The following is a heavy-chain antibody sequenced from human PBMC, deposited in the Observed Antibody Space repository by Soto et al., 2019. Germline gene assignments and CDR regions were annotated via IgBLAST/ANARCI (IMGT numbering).Heavy chain of an antibody. V-gene: IGHV1-69*02. J-gene: IGHJ4*02. CDR1: GGTFSSYT. CDR3: ARGGPQGLDY. D-gene: IGHD2-15*01. CDR2: IIPLLGIA. Sequence: ASVKVSCKASGGTFSSYTISWVRQAPGQGPEWMGRIIPLLGIANYAQKFQGRVTITADKSTSTAYMELSSLRSEDTAVYYCARGGPQGLDYWGQGTLVTVSS.